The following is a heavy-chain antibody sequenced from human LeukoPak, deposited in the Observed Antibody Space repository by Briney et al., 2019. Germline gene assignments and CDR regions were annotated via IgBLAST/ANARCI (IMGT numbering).Heavy chain of an antibody. J-gene: IGHJ4*02. D-gene: IGHD3-22*01. V-gene: IGHV4-59*01. CDR3: ARGGYDSSGYYFSLLYDY. CDR1: GGSISSYY. CDR2: IYYSGST. Sequence: SETLSLTCTVSGGSISSYYWSWIRQPTGKGLEWIGYIYYSGSTNYNPSLKSRVTISVDTSKNQFSLKLSSVTAADTAVYYCARGGYDSSGYYFSLLYDYWGQGTLVTVSS.